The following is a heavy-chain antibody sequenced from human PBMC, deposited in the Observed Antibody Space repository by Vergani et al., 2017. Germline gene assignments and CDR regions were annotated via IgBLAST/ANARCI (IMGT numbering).Heavy chain of an antibody. CDR1: GYTFSNYY. D-gene: IGHD3-9*01. Sequence: QVQVVQSGAEVKKSGASGKVSCKTSGYTFSNYYMHWVRQAPGQGLEWMGIINPSGGHTNYAQKFQGRVTMTRDTSTNTVYMELGSLRSEDTAIYYCARREYGILTGFRSWGQGTLVTVS. V-gene: IGHV1-46*03. CDR3: ARREYGILTGFRS. J-gene: IGHJ5*02. CDR2: INPSGGHT.